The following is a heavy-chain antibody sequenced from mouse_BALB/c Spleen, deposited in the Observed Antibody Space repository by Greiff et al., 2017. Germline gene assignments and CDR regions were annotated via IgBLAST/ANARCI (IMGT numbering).Heavy chain of an antibody. CDR1: GFAFTSYN. CDR2: IDPYNGGT. CDR3: ARSSANGYAMDY. Sequence: EVQLQQSGPELVKPGASVKVSCKASGFAFTSYNMYWVKQSHGKSLEWIGYIDPYNGGTSYNQKFKGKATLTVDKSSSTAYLHLNSLTSEDSAVYYCARSSANGYAMDYWGQGTSVTVSS. V-gene: IGHV1S135*01. J-gene: IGHJ4*01. D-gene: IGHD6-1*01.